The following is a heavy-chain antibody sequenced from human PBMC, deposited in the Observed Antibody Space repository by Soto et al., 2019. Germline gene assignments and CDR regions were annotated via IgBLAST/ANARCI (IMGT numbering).Heavy chain of an antibody. Sequence: PGGSLRLSCAASGFTFSSYAMSWVRQAPGKGLEWVSAISGSGGSTYYADSVKGRFTISRDNSKNTLYLQMNSLRAEDTAVYYCAKDIGYCSSTSCLFFDYWAQGTLVTVSS. D-gene: IGHD2-2*01. J-gene: IGHJ4*02. CDR3: AKDIGYCSSTSCLFFDY. CDR1: GFTFSSYA. CDR2: ISGSGGST. V-gene: IGHV3-23*01.